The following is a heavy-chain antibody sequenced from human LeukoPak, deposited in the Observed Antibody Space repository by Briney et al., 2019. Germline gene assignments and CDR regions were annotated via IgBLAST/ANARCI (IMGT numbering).Heavy chain of an antibody. CDR1: GFSFSSYA. CDR3: AKRATAGGFDS. CDR2: SSGSGDSA. D-gene: IGHD6-13*01. J-gene: IGHJ4*02. Sequence: PGGSLRLSCEATGFSFSSYAMSWVRQDPGEGLEWASASSGSGDSADYADSVKGRFTISRDNSKSTLYLQMTSLRGEDTAVYYCAKRATAGGFDSWGQGTLVTVSS. V-gene: IGHV3-23*01.